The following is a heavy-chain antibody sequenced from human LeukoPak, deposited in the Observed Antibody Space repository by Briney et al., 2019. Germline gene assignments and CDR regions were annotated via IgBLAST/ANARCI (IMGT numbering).Heavy chain of an antibody. J-gene: IGHJ4*02. CDR2: IYDSGST. D-gene: IGHD4-17*01. V-gene: IGHV4-39*07. CDR3: ARSTVTTKYYFDY. CDR1: GGSIRSSYYY. Sequence: SETLSLTCTVSGGSIRSSYYYWGWIRQPPGKGLEWIGSIYDSGSTYYNPSLKSRVTISVDTSKNQFSLKLSSVTAADTAVYYCARSTVTTKYYFDYWGQGTLVTVSS.